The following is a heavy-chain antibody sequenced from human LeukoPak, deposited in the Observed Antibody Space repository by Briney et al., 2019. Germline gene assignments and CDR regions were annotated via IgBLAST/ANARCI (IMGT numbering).Heavy chain of an antibody. J-gene: IGHJ4*02. Sequence: PGGSLRLSCAASGFTFSSYGMHWVRQAPGKGLEWVAFIRYDGSNKYYADSVKGRFTISRDNSKNTLYLQMNSLRAEDTAVYYCAKERDTAMVTIDYWCQGTLVTVSS. D-gene: IGHD5-18*01. V-gene: IGHV3-30*02. CDR1: GFTFSSYG. CDR2: IRYDGSNK. CDR3: AKERDTAMVTIDY.